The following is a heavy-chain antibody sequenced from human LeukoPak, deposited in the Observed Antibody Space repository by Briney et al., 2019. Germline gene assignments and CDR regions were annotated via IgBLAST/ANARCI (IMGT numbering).Heavy chain of an antibody. CDR1: GYSFNRYW. V-gene: IGHV5-51*01. CDR3: ARHGYCTSTTCSSFDY. Sequence: GESLKISCKGSGYSFNRYWIGWVRQMPGKGLEWMGIIYPGDSDTRYSPSFQGQVTISADKSISTAYLQWSSLRASDTAIYYCARHGYCTSTTCSSFDYWGQGTLVTVSS. D-gene: IGHD2-2*01. J-gene: IGHJ4*02. CDR2: IYPGDSDT.